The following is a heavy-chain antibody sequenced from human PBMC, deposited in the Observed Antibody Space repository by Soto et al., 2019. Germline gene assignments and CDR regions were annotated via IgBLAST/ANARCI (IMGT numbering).Heavy chain of an antibody. V-gene: IGHV3-23*01. Sequence: EVQLLESGGGLVQPGGSLRLSCAASGFTFSNYAMSWVRQAPGKGLEWVSGISGGGDRTFYADSVKGRFTISRDNSKNTLYLQMNSLRPDDTAVYYFAMTWRGVRLYYEVGYWGHGTLVTVSS. D-gene: IGHD3-3*01. CDR1: GFTFSNYA. CDR3: AMTWRGVRLYYEVGY. CDR2: ISGGGDRT. J-gene: IGHJ4*01.